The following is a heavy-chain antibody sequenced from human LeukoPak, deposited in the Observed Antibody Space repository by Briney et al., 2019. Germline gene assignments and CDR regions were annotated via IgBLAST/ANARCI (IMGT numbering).Heavy chain of an antibody. CDR2: IYYSGST. CDR3: ARKQELRYFDWLGDYYYGMDV. Sequence: SETLSLTCTVSGGSISSSSYSWGWIRQPPGKGLEWIGSIYYSGSTYYNPSLKSRVTISVDTSKNQFSLKLSSVTAADTAVYYCARKQELRYFDWLGDYYYGMDVWGQGTTATVSS. J-gene: IGHJ6*02. V-gene: IGHV4-39*01. D-gene: IGHD3-9*01. CDR1: GGSISSSSYS.